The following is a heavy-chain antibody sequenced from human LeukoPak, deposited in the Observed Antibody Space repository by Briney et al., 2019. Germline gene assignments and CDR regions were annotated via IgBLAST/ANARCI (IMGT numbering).Heavy chain of an antibody. Sequence: PGGSLRLSCAASGFTFSSYNMNWIRQAPGKGLEWVSYINRSNSTIYYGDSVRGRFTISRDNARNSLYLQMNSLRAEDTAVYYCARDLSDFWWDKAAGNWFDPWGQGTLVTVSS. J-gene: IGHJ5*02. D-gene: IGHD3-3*01. V-gene: IGHV3-48*01. CDR1: GFTFSSYN. CDR2: INRSNSTI. CDR3: ARDLSDFWWDKAAGNWFDP.